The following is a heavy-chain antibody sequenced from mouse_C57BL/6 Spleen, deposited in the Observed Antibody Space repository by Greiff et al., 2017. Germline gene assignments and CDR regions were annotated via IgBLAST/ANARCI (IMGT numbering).Heavy chain of an antibody. CDR1: GYSFTDYN. J-gene: IGHJ3*01. CDR3: ASSLNWDVGGAWFAY. V-gene: IGHV1-39*01. Sequence: EVKLMESGPELVKPGASVKISCKASGYSFTDYNMNWVKQSNGKSLEWIGVINPNYGTTSYNQKFKGKATLTVDQSSSTAYMQLNSLTSEDSAVYYCASSLNWDVGGAWFAYWGQGTLVTVSA. CDR2: INPNYGTT. D-gene: IGHD4-1*02.